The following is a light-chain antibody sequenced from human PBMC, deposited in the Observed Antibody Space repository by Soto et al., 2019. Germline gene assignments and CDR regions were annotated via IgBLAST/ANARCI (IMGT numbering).Light chain of an antibody. Sequence: EIVLTQSPGSLSLSPGERATLSCRASQSVDSSFVAWYQQKPGQAPRHLIYGPSNRATGIPDRFSGSGSGTAFTLTISRLELEDLAVYYWQQYFSSVTFGQGTKVEVK. J-gene: IGKJ1*01. CDR3: QQYFSSVT. CDR1: QSVDSSF. CDR2: GPS. V-gene: IGKV3-20*01.